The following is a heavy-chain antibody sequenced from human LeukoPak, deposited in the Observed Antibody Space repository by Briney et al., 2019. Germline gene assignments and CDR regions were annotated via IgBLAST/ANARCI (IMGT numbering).Heavy chain of an antibody. CDR3: AKHSAPSGGMYY. CDR1: GFTFSSYG. V-gene: IGHV3-30*18. J-gene: IGHJ4*02. Sequence: GGSLRLSCAASGFTFSSYGMHWVRQAPGKGLEWVAVISYDGSSKYYADSVKGRFTISRDNSKNTLYLQMNSLRAEDTAVYYCAKHSAPSGGMYYWGQGTLVTVSS. CDR2: ISYDGSSK. D-gene: IGHD1-26*01.